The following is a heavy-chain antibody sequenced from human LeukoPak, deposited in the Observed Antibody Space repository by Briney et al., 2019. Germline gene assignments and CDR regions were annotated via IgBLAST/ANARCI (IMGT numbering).Heavy chain of an antibody. Sequence: PGRSLRLSCAASGFTFSSYGMHWVRQAPGKGLEWVAVIWYDGSNKYYADSVKGQFTISRDNSKNTLYLQMNSLRAEDTAVYYCARGYYYDSSGYYSFDYWGQGTLVTVSS. D-gene: IGHD3-22*01. V-gene: IGHV3-33*01. CDR3: ARGYYYDSSGYYSFDY. J-gene: IGHJ4*02. CDR1: GFTFSSYG. CDR2: IWYDGSNK.